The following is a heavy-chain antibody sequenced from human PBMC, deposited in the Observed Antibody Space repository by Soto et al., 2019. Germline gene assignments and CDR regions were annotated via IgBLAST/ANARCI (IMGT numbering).Heavy chain of an antibody. J-gene: IGHJ4*02. D-gene: IGHD3-10*01. CDR3: SRVDPGETSPFDH. V-gene: IGHV1-3*01. Sequence: ASVKVSCKASGYTFTNYAMHWVRQAPGRRLEWMGWINAGNGNTKYSQKFQGRVTITRDTSASTAYMELSSLRSEDTAVYYCSRVDPGETSPFDHWGQGTLVTVSS. CDR1: GYTFTNYA. CDR2: INAGNGNT.